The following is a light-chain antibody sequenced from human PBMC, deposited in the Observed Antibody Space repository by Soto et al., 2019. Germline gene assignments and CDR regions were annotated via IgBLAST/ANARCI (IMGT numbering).Light chain of an antibody. CDR2: AAS. Sequence: DIQMPQSPSSLSASVGDRVTITCRASQRISNYLNWYQQKPGKAPQLLIYAASNLQSGVPSRCGGSGSGTDFTLTISSLQPEDFATYYCQQTYSTPPTFGQGTKVDVK. J-gene: IGKJ1*01. CDR1: QRISNY. V-gene: IGKV1-39*01. CDR3: QQTYSTPPT.